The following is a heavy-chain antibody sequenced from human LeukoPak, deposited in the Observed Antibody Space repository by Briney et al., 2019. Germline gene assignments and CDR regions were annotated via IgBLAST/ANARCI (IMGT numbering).Heavy chain of an antibody. CDR3: AREGYYYDSSGYQSDAFDI. CDR1: GGSFSGYY. D-gene: IGHD3-22*01. J-gene: IGHJ3*02. CDR2: INHSGST. V-gene: IGHV4-34*01. Sequence: SETLSLTCAVYGGSFSGYYWSWIRRPPGKGLEWIGEINHSGSTNYNPSLKSRVTISVDTSKNQFSLKLSSVTAADTAVYYCAREGYYYDSSGYQSDAFDIWGQGTMVTVSS.